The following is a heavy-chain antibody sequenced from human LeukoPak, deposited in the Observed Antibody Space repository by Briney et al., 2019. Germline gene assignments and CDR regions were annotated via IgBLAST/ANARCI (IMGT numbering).Heavy chain of an antibody. Sequence: GGSLRLSCAASGFTFNTYAMSWVRQAPGKGLEWVSAISGSGRRTYYADPVKGRFTISRDNAKNSLYLQMNSLRAEDTAVYYCASYYGSGSQPDYWGQGTLVTVSS. CDR1: GFTFNTYA. CDR3: ASYYGSGSQPDY. V-gene: IGHV3-23*01. CDR2: ISGSGRRT. D-gene: IGHD3-10*01. J-gene: IGHJ4*02.